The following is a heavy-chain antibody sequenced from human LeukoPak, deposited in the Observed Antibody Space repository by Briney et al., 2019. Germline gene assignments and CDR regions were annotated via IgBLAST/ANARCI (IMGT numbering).Heavy chain of an antibody. Sequence: GGSLRLSCAASGFTFSSYEMNWVRQAPGKGLEWVSYISSSGSTIYYADSVKGRFTISRDNAKNSLYLQMNSLRAEDTAVYYCARDGPPAAGKIAYFDYWGQGTLVTVSS. CDR3: ARDGPPAAGKIAYFDY. J-gene: IGHJ4*02. CDR2: ISSSGSTI. V-gene: IGHV3-48*03. D-gene: IGHD6-13*01. CDR1: GFTFSSYE.